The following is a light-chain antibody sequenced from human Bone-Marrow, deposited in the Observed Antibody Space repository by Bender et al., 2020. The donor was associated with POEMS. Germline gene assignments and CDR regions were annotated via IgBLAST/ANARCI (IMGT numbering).Light chain of an antibody. CDR3: CLYAGSSTLV. CDR1: SSDVGGYNY. CDR2: DVS. Sequence: QSALTQPASVSGSPGQSITISCTGTSSDVGGYNYVSWYQHHPGKAPKLMIYDVSNRPSGVSNRFSGSKSGNTASLTISGLQAEDEADYYCCLYAGSSTLVFGGGTEVTVL. J-gene: IGLJ2*01. V-gene: IGLV2-23*02.